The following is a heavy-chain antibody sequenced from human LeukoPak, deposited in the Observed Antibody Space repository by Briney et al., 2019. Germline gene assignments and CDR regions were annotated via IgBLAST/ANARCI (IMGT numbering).Heavy chain of an antibody. CDR3: ARDLGSSWFY. CDR1: GFTFDDYA. CDR2: ISWNSGSI. J-gene: IGHJ4*02. D-gene: IGHD6-13*01. V-gene: IGHV3-9*01. Sequence: GGSLRLSCAASGFTFDDYAMHWVRQAPGKGLEWVSGISWNSGSIGYADSVKGRFTISRDNAKNSLYLQMNSLRAEDTAVYYCARDLGSSWFYWGQGTLVTVSS.